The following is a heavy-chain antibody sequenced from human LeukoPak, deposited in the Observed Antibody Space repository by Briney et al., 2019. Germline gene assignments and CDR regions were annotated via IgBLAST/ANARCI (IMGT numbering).Heavy chain of an antibody. CDR1: GYTFTSCD. J-gene: IGHJ4*02. D-gene: IGHD3-9*01. Sequence: ASVKVSCKASGYTFTSCDINWVRQATGQGLEWMGWMNPNSGNTGYAQKFQGRVTMTRNTSISTAYMELSSLRSEDTAVYYCARVDFDWLSRSYYFDYWGQGTLVTVSS. CDR3: ARVDFDWLSRSYYFDY. V-gene: IGHV1-8*01. CDR2: MNPNSGNT.